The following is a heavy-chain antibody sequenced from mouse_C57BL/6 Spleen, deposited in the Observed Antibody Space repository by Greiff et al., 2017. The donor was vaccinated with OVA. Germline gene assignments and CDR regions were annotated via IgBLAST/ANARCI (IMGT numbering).Heavy chain of an antibody. CDR3: ARWGGYYVGFAY. J-gene: IGHJ3*01. CDR1: GYTFTSYW. D-gene: IGHD2-3*01. Sequence: QVQLQQPGAELVRPGSSVKLSCKASGYTFTSYWMHWVKQRPIQGLEWIGNIDPSDSDTHYNQKFKDKATLTVDKSSSTAYMQLSSLTSEDSAVYYCARWGGYYVGFAYWGQGTLVTVSA. V-gene: IGHV1-52*01. CDR2: IDPSDSDT.